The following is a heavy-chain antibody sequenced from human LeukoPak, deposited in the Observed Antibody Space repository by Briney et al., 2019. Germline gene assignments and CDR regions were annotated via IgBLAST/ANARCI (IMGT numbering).Heavy chain of an antibody. J-gene: IGHJ4*02. CDR3: ARVPRAHYGDYFFDY. V-gene: IGHV4-61*02. CDR2: IYTSGST. CDR1: GGSISSGSYY. Sequence: SQTLSLTCTVSGGSISSGSYYWNWIRQPARKGLEWIGRIYTSGSTNYNPSLKSRVTMSVDTSKNQFSLKLSSVTAADTAVYYCARVPRAHYGDYFFDYWGQGTLVTVSS. D-gene: IGHD4-17*01.